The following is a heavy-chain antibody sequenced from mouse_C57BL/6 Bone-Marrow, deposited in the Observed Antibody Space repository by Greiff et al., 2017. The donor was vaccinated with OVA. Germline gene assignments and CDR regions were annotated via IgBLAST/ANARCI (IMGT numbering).Heavy chain of an antibody. CDR2: IDPSDSYT. J-gene: IGHJ2*01. Sequence: VQLQQPGAELVKPGASVKLSCKASGYTFTSYWMQWVKQRPGQGLEWIGEIDPSDSYTNYNQKFKGKATLTVDTSSSTAYMQLSSLTSEDSAVYYCARVSYDGFDYWGQGTTLTVSS. CDR1: GYTFTSYW. V-gene: IGHV1-50*01. CDR3: ARVSYDGFDY. D-gene: IGHD2-3*01.